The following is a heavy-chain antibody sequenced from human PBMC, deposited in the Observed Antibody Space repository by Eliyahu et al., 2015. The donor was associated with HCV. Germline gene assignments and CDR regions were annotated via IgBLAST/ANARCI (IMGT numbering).Heavy chain of an antibody. J-gene: IGHJ3*02. V-gene: IGHV4-59*11. CDR3: VGDPTPQYDYIWGSSNGFEI. CDR1: GGXIXGXX. Sequence: QVRLQESGPGLVKPSEXLSLTCTVSGGXIXGXXWSWIRQLPGKGLEWVGYVFPTGTVKYNPSLWSRVTMSIDTSKNQSSLNLKSVTVADTAVYYCVGDPTPQYDYIWGSSNGFEIWAQGTMVTVSS. CDR2: VFPTGTV. D-gene: IGHD3-16*01.